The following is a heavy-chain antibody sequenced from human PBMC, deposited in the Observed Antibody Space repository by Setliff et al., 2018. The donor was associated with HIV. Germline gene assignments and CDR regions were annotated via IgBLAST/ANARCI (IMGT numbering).Heavy chain of an antibody. CDR1: GYSISSDYY. CDR3: ARLTTTYYYDSSAYYHPV. Sequence: TSETLSLTCTVSGYSISSDYYWGWIRQPPGKGLEWIGNIYHSGSTYYNPSLKSRVTISVDTSKNQFSLKLSSVTAADTAVFYCARLTTTYYYDSSAYYHPVWGQGTLVTVSS. V-gene: IGHV4-38-2*02. D-gene: IGHD3-22*01. CDR2: IYHSGST. J-gene: IGHJ4*02.